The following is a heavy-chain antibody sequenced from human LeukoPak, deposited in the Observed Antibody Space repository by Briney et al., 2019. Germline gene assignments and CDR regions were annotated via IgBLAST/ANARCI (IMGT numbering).Heavy chain of an antibody. V-gene: IGHV3-23*01. CDR3: AKNLDASGSYFPDE. Sequence: GGSLRLSCAASGFTIGTYAMTCVRQAPGKGLEWVSGIGSAGTYYADSVKGRFTISRDNSKNTLYLQMNSLRAEDTAVYYCAKNLDASGSYFPDEWGQGTLVTVSS. CDR1: GFTIGTYA. J-gene: IGHJ4*02. D-gene: IGHD3-10*01. CDR2: IGSAGT.